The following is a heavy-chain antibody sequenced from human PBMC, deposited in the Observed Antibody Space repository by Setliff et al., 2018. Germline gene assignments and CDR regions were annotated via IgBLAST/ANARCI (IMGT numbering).Heavy chain of an antibody. CDR2: IKQDSTEK. V-gene: IGHV3-7*01. CDR3: ARSENCFSTHCSPYDY. Sequence: GGSLRLSCVDSGFTLSNYWMTWVRQAPGKGLEWVANIKQDSTEKYYVDSVRGRFTISRDNAKNSMYLQMNSLRADDTATYYCARSENCFSTHCSPYDYWGQGTLVTVSS. D-gene: IGHD2-2*01. CDR1: GFTLSNYW. J-gene: IGHJ4*02.